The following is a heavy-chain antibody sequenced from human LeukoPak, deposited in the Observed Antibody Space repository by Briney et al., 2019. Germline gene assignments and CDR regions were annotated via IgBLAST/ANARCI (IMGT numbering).Heavy chain of an antibody. J-gene: IGHJ6*03. CDR3: ARGRSSSWYVIYYYYMDV. CDR1: GGSFSGYY. Sequence: SETLSLTCAVYGGSFSGYYWSWIRQPPGKGLEWIGEINHSGSTNYNPSLKSQVTISVDTSKNQFSLKLSSVTAADTAVYYCARGRSSSWYVIYYYYMDVWGKGTTVTVSS. CDR2: INHSGST. D-gene: IGHD6-13*01. V-gene: IGHV4-34*01.